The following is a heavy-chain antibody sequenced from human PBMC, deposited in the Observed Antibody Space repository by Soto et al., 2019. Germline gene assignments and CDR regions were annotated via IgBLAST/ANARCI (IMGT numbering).Heavy chain of an antibody. CDR1: GFTFSSYW. J-gene: IGHJ3*02. D-gene: IGHD3-10*02. Sequence: AQLVQSGGGLVQPGGSMRLSCAASGFTFSSYWMHWVRQAPGKGLEWVAVISYDGNNKYSADSVKGRFTISRDNSKKTMYLQVNSLRPEDTAVYYCVADYVATDTFDIWGQGTMVTVSS. CDR2: ISYDGNNK. CDR3: VADYVATDTFDI. V-gene: IGHV3-30*03.